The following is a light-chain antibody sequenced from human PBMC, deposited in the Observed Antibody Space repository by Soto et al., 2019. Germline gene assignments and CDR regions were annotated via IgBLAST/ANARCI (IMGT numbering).Light chain of an antibody. CDR3: QQYGSSRT. J-gene: IGKJ1*01. CDR1: QSVGSSC. V-gene: IGKV3-20*01. Sequence: VLPTSHGTLSLSPGARTTLSCRASQSVGSSCLAWYQHKPGQAPRLLIYGASNRATGIPDRFSGSGSGTDFTLTISRLEPEDFAVYYRQQYGSSRTFGQGTKVVIK. CDR2: GAS.